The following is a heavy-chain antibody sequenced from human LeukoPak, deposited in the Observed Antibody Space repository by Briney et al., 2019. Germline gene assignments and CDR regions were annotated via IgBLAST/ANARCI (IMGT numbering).Heavy chain of an antibody. CDR1: GGSISSNS. D-gene: IGHD4-17*01. J-gene: IGHJ3*02. CDR2: IYTSGST. Sequence: SETLSLTCTVSGGSISSNSWSWIRQPAGKGLEWIGHIYTSGSTNYNPSLKSRVTMSVDTSKKEFSLKLSSVTAADTAVYYCARETLDYGGYISYGAFDIWGQGTMVTVSS. V-gene: IGHV4-4*07. CDR3: ARETLDYGGYISYGAFDI.